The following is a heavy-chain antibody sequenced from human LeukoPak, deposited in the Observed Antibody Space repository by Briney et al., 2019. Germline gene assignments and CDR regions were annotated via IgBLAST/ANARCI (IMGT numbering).Heavy chain of an antibody. CDR3: AKLKAQLIAVAAFDY. V-gene: IGHV3-23*01. J-gene: IGHJ4*02. D-gene: IGHD6-19*01. CDR2: ISGSGGST. CDR1: GFTFSSYA. Sequence: GGSLRLSCAASGFTFSSYAMSWVRQAPGKRLEWVSAISGSGGSTYYADSVKGRFTISRDNSKNTLYLQMNSLRAEDTAVYYCAKLKAQLIAVAAFDYWGQGTLVTVSS.